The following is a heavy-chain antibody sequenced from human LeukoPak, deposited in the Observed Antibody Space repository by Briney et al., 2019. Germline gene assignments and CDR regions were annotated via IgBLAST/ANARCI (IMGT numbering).Heavy chain of an antibody. CDR3: VRERFHGSGAPKFDF. Sequence: GSLRLSCAASGFTFSDYSMKWIRQAPGKGLEWVSSISRSSSSIDYADSVKGRFTISRDNAMNSMFLQMNSLRVEDTAVYYCVRERFHGSGAPKFDFWGRGTLLTVSS. D-gene: IGHD3-10*01. V-gene: IGHV3-21*01. J-gene: IGHJ4*02. CDR1: GFTFSDYS. CDR2: ISRSSSSI.